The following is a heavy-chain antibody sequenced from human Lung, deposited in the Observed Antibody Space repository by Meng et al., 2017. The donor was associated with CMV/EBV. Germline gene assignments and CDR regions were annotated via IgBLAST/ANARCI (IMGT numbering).Heavy chain of an antibody. CDR2: ITASGGST. CDR1: EFTFSSYA. D-gene: IGHD6-13*01. Sequence: GGSXRLSCAASEFTFSSYAMSWVRQAPGRGLEWVSAITASGGSTYYTDSVKGRFTVSRDNSKNTLYLQMNNLRAEDTAVFYCAKAFSASWYREYYDYWGKGXLVTVSS. V-gene: IGHV3-23*01. CDR3: AKAFSASWYREYYDY. J-gene: IGHJ4*02.